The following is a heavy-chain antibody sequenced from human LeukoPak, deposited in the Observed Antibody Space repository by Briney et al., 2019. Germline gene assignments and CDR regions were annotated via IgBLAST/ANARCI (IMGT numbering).Heavy chain of an antibody. J-gene: IGHJ3*02. V-gene: IGHV4-59*01. CDR3: ARVHDYGDYVDAFDI. CDR1: GGSISSYY. D-gene: IGHD4-17*01. Sequence: SETLSPTCTVSGGSISSYYWSWIRQPPGKGLEWIGYIYYSGSTNYNPSLKSRVTISVDTSKNQFSLKLSSVTAADTAVYYCARVHDYGDYVDAFDIWGQGTMVTVSS. CDR2: IYYSGST.